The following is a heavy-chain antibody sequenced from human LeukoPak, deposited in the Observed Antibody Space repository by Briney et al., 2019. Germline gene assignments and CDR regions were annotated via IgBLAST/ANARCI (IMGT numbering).Heavy chain of an antibody. D-gene: IGHD4-17*01. V-gene: IGHV3-74*01. Sequence: PGGSLRLSCAASGFTFSSYWMHWVRPAPGKGLVWVSRINSDGSSTSYADYVKGRFTISRDNAKNTLYLQMNSLRAEDTAVYYCARWGYTVTTSHWGQGTLVTVSS. CDR2: INSDGSST. CDR1: GFTFSSYW. J-gene: IGHJ4*02. CDR3: ARWGYTVTTSH.